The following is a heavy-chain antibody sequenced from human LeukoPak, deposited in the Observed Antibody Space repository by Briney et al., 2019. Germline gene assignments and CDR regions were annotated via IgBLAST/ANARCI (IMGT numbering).Heavy chain of an antibody. CDR1: GYTFTDYY. CDR3: ARAGGYYLGYFDL. CDR2: INPSGGST. Sequence: ASVKVSCKASGYTFTDYYIHWVRQAPGQGREWMGVINPSGGSTTYAQKFQGRLTMTRDTSTSTVYMELSSLRPEDKATHFCARAGGYYLGYFDLWGQGTLVTVSS. J-gene: IGHJ4*02. D-gene: IGHD3-22*01. V-gene: IGHV1-46*01.